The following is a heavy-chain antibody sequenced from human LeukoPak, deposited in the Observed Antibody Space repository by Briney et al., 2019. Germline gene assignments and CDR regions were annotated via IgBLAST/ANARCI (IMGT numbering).Heavy chain of an antibody. Sequence: GGSLRLSCAASGFTFSSYAMSWVRQAPGKGLEWVSAISGSGGSTYYTDSVKGRFTISRDNSKNTLYLQMNSLRAEDTAAYYCARAGPALRFLEWLLLDYWGQGTLVTVSS. CDR2: ISGSGGST. CDR1: GFTFSSYA. D-gene: IGHD3-3*01. V-gene: IGHV3-23*01. J-gene: IGHJ4*02. CDR3: ARAGPALRFLEWLLLDY.